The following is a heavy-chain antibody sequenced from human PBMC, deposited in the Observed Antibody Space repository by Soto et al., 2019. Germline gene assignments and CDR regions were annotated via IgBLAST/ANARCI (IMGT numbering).Heavy chain of an antibody. D-gene: IGHD1-1*01. V-gene: IGHV3-72*01. CDR3: ARSGSWRRQDD. CDR2: SRNKARSFTT. CDR1: GFTFSDHY. Sequence: PGGSLRLSCAASGFTFSDHYMDWVRQAPGKGLEWVGRSRNKARSFTTEYAASVKGRFTISRDDSENSLYLQMNSLKTDDTAVDYCARSGSWRRQDDWGQGTLVTVSS. J-gene: IGHJ4*02.